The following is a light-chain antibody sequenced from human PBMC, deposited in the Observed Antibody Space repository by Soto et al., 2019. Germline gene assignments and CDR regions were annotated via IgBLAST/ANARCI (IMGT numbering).Light chain of an antibody. J-gene: IGKJ4*01. CDR2: GVS. CDR1: QSVTNN. CDR3: QQYCRWPLT. Sequence: EIVMTQSPATLSVSPGERATLSCRASQSVTNNWLAWYQQKPGQAPRLLIYGVSTRATGIPARFSGSGSGAEFTLTISSLQSEDVAVYYCQQYCRWPLTFGGGTKVEIK. V-gene: IGKV3-15*01.